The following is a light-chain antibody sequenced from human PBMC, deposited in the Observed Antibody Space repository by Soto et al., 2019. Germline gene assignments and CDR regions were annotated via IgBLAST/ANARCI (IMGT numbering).Light chain of an antibody. CDR2: GAS. CDR3: QQYYIYPLWT. J-gene: IGKJ1*01. CDR1: QNISSW. Sequence: DIMMTQSPSTLSASVGDRVTITCRASQNISSWMAWYQQKPGKAPRLLFYGASSRERGVPARFSGSGSGTEFTLTISSLQSDDVAAYYCQQYYIYPLWTFGQGTKVDIK. V-gene: IGKV1-5*03.